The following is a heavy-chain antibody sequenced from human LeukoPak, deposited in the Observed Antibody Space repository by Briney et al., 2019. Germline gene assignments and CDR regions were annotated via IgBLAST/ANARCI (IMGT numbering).Heavy chain of an antibody. V-gene: IGHV3-23*01. CDR1: GFTFTNYA. CDR3: AKGGYDSGASYFDY. CDR2: LSSSGDTT. Sequence: PGGSLRLSCAASGFTFTNYAMTWVRQAPGKGLEWVSVLSSSGDTTYYADSVKGRFTISRDNSKNTLYLQMNSLRAEDTAVYYCAKGGYDSGASYFDYWGQGTLVTVSS. D-gene: IGHD3-10*01. J-gene: IGHJ4*02.